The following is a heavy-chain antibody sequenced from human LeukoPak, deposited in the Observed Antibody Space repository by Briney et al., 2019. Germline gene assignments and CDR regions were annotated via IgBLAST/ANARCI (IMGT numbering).Heavy chain of an antibody. Sequence: ASVKVSCKASGCTFTGYYTHWVRQAPGQRLEWMGRINPNSGGTNYAQKSQGRVTMTRDTSISTAYMELSRLRSDDTAVYYCAREDKLLWFGELFLDYWGQGTLVTVSS. CDR2: INPNSGGT. CDR3: AREDKLLWFGELFLDY. D-gene: IGHD3-10*01. J-gene: IGHJ4*02. V-gene: IGHV1-2*06. CDR1: GCTFTGYY.